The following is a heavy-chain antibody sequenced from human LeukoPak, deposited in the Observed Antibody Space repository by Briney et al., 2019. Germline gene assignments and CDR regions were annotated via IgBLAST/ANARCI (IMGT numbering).Heavy chain of an antibody. J-gene: IGHJ4*02. D-gene: IGHD3-16*02. Sequence: GGSLRLSCAASGFTVSSNYMSWVRQAPGKGLEWVSVIYSGGSTYYADSVKGRFTISRDNSKNTLYLQMNSLRAEDTAVYYCAREHPHYDYVWGSYRYFDYWGQGTLVTVPS. CDR3: AREHPHYDYVWGSYRYFDY. V-gene: IGHV3-66*01. CDR2: IYSGGST. CDR1: GFTVSSNY.